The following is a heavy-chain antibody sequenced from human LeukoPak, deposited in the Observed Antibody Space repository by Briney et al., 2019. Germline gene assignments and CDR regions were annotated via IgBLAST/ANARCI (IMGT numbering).Heavy chain of an antibody. CDR3: ARGHDSSGYYLYYYYYYMDV. CDR1: GGSISSSNW. D-gene: IGHD3-22*01. J-gene: IGHJ6*03. Sequence: SGTLSLTCAVSGGSISSSNWWNWVRQPPGKGLEWIGEIYHSGNTNYNPSLKSRVTISVDKSKNHFSLRLSSVTAADTAVYYCARGHDSSGYYLYYYYYYMDVWGKGTTVTVSS. CDR2: IYHSGNT. V-gene: IGHV4-4*02.